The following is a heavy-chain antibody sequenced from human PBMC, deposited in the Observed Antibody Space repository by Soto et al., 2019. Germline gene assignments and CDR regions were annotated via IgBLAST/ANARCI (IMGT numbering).Heavy chain of an antibody. V-gene: IGHV3-23*01. Sequence: HPGGALRLSCADSGFTFSSYAMSWVRQAPGKGLEWVSAIRGSGGSTYYADSVKGRFTISRDNSKNTLYLQMNSLRAEDTAVYYCANYSYLVRGATFDSLGQGALVTVSS. CDR1: GFTFSSYA. J-gene: IGHJ4*02. CDR2: IRGSGGST. CDR3: ANYSYLVRGATFDS. D-gene: IGHD3-10*01.